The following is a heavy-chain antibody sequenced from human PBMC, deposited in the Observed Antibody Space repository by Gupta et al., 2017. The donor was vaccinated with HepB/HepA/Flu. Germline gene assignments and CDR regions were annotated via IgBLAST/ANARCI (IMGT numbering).Heavy chain of an antibody. J-gene: IGHJ6*02. D-gene: IGHD1-20*01. CDR2: IYSGGST. CDR3: ARDMDNSGTVDYYYYGMDV. V-gene: IGHV3-66*01. CDR1: GFTVSSNY. Sequence: EVQLVESGGGLVQPGGSLRLSCAASGFTVSSNYMSWVRQAPGKGLEWVSVIYSGGSTYYADSVKGRFTISRDNSKNTLYLQMNSLRAEDTAVYYCARDMDNSGTVDYYYYGMDVWGQGTTVTVSS.